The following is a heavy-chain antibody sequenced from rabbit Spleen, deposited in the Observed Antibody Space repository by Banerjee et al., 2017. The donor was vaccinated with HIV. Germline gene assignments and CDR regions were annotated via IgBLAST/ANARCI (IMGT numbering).Heavy chain of an antibody. Sequence: QEQLVESGGGLVQPEGSLTLTCKASGFSFGDRDVMCWVRQAPGKGLEWLACINSITGKAVYANWAKGRSTFSKTSSTTVTLQMTRLTAADTATYFCARDTSSSFSSYGMDLWGQGTLVTVS. CDR3: ARDTSSSFSSYGMDL. V-gene: IGHV1S45*01. J-gene: IGHJ6*01. D-gene: IGHD1-1*01. CDR1: GFSFGDRDV. CDR2: INSITGKA.